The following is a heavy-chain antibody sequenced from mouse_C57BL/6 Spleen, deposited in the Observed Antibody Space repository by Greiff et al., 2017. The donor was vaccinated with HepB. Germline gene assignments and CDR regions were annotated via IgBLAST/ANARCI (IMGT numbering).Heavy chain of an antibody. CDR2: IDPSDSYT. J-gene: IGHJ1*03. Sequence: VQLQESGAELVRPGTSVKLSCKASGYTFTSYWMHWVKQRPGQGLEWIGVIDPSDSYTNYNQKFKGKATLTVDTSSSTAYMQLSSLTSEDSAVYYCANYYGSSPYWYFDVWGTGTTVTVSS. CDR1: GYTFTSYW. CDR3: ANYYGSSPYWYFDV. V-gene: IGHV1-59*01. D-gene: IGHD1-1*01.